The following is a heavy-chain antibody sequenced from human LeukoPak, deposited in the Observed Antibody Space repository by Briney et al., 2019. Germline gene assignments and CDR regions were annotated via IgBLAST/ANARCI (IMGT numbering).Heavy chain of an antibody. D-gene: IGHD3-10*01. CDR2: ISYDGSNK. V-gene: IGHV3-30-3*01. Sequence: GGSLRLSCAASGFTFSSYAMHWVRQAPGKGLEWVAVISYDGSNKYYADSVKGRFTTSRDNSKNALYLQMNSLRAEDTAVYYCARGRAGNYYNHNDYWGQGTLVTVSS. J-gene: IGHJ4*01. CDR1: GFTFSSYA. CDR3: ARGRAGNYYNHNDY.